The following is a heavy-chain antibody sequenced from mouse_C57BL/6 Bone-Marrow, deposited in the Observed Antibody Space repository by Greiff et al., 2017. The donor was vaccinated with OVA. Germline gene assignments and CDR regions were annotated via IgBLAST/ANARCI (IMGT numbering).Heavy chain of an antibody. CDR3: TRSTMVTTRAMDY. CDR2: IDPETGGT. Sequence: QVQLQQSGAELVRPGASVTLSCKASGYTFTDYEMHWVKQTPVHGLEWIGAIDPETGGTAYNQKFKGKAILTADKSSITAYMELRSLTSEDSAVYYCTRSTMVTTRAMDYWGQGTSVTVSS. V-gene: IGHV1-15*01. CDR1: GYTFTDYE. D-gene: IGHD2-2*01. J-gene: IGHJ4*01.